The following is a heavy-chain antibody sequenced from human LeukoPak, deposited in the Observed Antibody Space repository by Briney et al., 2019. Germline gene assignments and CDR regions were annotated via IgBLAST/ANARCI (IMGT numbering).Heavy chain of an antibody. CDR3: AKASGEMTTVDALDY. V-gene: IGHV3-30*18. D-gene: IGHD4-17*01. Sequence: PGGSLRLSCAASGFTFSSYWMHWVRQAPGKGLEWVTLISYDGSNKYYADSVQGRFTISRDNSKNKLYLQMDTLGAEDTAMYYCAKASGEMTTVDALDYWGQGTLVTVSS. J-gene: IGHJ4*02. CDR1: GFTFSSYW. CDR2: ISYDGSNK.